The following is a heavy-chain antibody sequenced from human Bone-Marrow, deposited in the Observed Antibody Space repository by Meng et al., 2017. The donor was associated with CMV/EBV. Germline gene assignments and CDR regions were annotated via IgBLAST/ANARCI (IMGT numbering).Heavy chain of an antibody. D-gene: IGHD6-13*01. Sequence: SVKVSCKASGGTFSSYTISWVRQAPGQGLEWMGRIIPILGIANYAQKFQGRVTITADKSTSTAYMELSSLRSEDTAVYYCMRGAGAGGRDWFDPWGHGTLVTVSS. V-gene: IGHV1-69*02. CDR2: IIPILGIA. CDR1: GGTFSSYT. J-gene: IGHJ5*02. CDR3: MRGAGAGGRDWFDP.